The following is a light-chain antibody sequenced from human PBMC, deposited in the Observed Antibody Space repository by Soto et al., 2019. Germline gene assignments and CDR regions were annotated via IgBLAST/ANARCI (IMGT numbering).Light chain of an antibody. J-gene: IGKJ4*01. CDR2: AAS. CDR1: QAISIW. V-gene: IGKV1-12*01. CDR3: QQATSFPLT. Sequence: DIQMTQSPSFVSASVGDRVTITCRASQAISIWLAWYQQKPGKAPRLLMYAASNLQSGVPSRFSGSGSGTDFTLTISSLQPEDFATYYCQQATSFPLTFGGGTKVEMK.